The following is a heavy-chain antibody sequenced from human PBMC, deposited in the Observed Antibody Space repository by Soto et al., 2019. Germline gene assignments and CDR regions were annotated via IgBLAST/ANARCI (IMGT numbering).Heavy chain of an antibody. J-gene: IGHJ4*02. CDR1: GGSISSYY. V-gene: IGHV4-59*01. Sequence: SETLSLTCTVSGGSISSYYWSWIRQPPGKGLEWIGYIYYSGSTNYNPSLKSRVTISVDTSKNQFSLKLSSVTAADTAVYYCARDIAARYYFDYWGQGTLVTVSS. CDR2: IYYSGST. D-gene: IGHD6-6*01. CDR3: ARDIAARYYFDY.